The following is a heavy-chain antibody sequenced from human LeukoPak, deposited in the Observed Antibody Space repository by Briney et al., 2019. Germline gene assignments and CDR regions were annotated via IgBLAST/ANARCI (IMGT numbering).Heavy chain of an antibody. Sequence: SDTLSLTCTVSGGSISSYYWSWIRHPPGKGLEWIGYIYYSGSTNYNPSLKSRITISVDTSKNQFSLKLSSVTAADTAVYYCARVGSGWYSGWFDPWGQRTLVTVSS. D-gene: IGHD6-19*01. CDR2: IYYSGST. J-gene: IGHJ5*02. CDR3: ARVGSGWYSGWFDP. CDR1: GGSISSYY. V-gene: IGHV4-59*07.